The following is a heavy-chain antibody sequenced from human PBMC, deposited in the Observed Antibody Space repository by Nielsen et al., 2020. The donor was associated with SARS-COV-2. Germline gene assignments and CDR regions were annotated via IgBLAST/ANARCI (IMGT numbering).Heavy chain of an antibody. V-gene: IGHV4-34*01. D-gene: IGHD5-12*01. CDR2: INHSGST. J-gene: IGHJ4*02. CDR3: ARASWLRAQLDY. Sequence: SETLSLTCAVYGGSFSGYYWSWIRQPPGKGLEWIGEINHSGSTNYNPSLKSRVTISVDTSKNQFSLKLGSVTAADTAVYYCARASWLRAQLDYWGQGTLVTVSS. CDR1: GGSFSGYY.